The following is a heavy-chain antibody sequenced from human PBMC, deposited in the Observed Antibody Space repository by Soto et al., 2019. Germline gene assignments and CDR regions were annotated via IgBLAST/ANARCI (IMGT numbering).Heavy chain of an antibody. CDR2: ISAYNGNT. CDR1: GYTFTSYG. D-gene: IGHD4-4*01. CDR3: ARLQYSLSTSPQDY. V-gene: IGHV1-18*01. Sequence: QVQLVQSGAEVKKPAASVKVSCKASGYTFTSYGISWVRQAPGQVLEWMGWISAYNGNTNYAQKLQGRVTMSTDTSTSTDYMERRSLRSDDTAVYYCARLQYSLSTSPQDYWGQGTLVTVSS. J-gene: IGHJ4*02.